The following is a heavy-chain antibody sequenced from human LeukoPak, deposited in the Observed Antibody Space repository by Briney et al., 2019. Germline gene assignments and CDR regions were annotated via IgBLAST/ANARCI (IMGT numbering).Heavy chain of an antibody. D-gene: IGHD6-13*01. CDR3: AKRIATAGIQFFLH. CDR2: ISGSGSNT. V-gene: IGHV3-23*01. J-gene: IGHJ1*01. CDR1: GFPFCSYA. Sequence: PGGSLRLLCAACGFPFCSYAMSGVRHAPGEGLEGGSTISGSGSNTYYADSEKGRFTISRDNSKNTLYLQANSLRAEDTAVYYCAKRIATAGIQFFLHWSQGALVTVPS.